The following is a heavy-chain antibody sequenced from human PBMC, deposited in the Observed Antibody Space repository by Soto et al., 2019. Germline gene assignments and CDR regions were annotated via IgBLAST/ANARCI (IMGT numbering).Heavy chain of an antibody. CDR2: ISGSGTST. CDR3: AKGGWLRHNEC. J-gene: IGHJ4*02. Sequence: EVQLLESGGGLVQPGGSLRLSCAASGFTFSTSGMSWVRQAPGRGLEWISVISGSGTSTYYADSVKGRFTISRDNSKNTLYLQMNSLRAEDTAVYYCAKGGWLRHNECWGQGTLVTVSS. V-gene: IGHV3-23*01. D-gene: IGHD5-12*01. CDR1: GFTFSTSG.